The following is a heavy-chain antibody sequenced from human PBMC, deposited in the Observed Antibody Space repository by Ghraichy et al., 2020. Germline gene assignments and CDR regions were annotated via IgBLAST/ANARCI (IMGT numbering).Heavy chain of an antibody. CDR2: LYDSGSA. CDR3: ARLSRDRISGYKSELSVFDV. CDR1: GDFIRRHF. D-gene: IGHD5-24*01. V-gene: IGHV4-59*11. Sequence: ESLNISCTVSGDFIRRHFWSWIRQAPGKGLEWIGTLYDSGSANYKSSLESRVTISLDSLENHFSLKLRSVTAADTAVYYCARLSRDRISGYKSELSVFDVWGQGTTVTVS. J-gene: IGHJ3*01.